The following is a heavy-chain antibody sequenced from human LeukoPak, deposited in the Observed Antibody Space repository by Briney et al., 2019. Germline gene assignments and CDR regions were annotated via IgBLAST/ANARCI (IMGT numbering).Heavy chain of an antibody. CDR3: ARALPQYYDFWSGYYTGPYYYGMDV. Sequence: GGSLTLSCAASGFTFSSYEMTWVRQAPGKGLEWVSYISSSGSTIYYADSVKGRFTISRDNAKNSLYLQMNSLRAEDTAVYYCARALPQYYDFWSGYYTGPYYYGMDVWGQGTTVTVSS. J-gene: IGHJ6*02. CDR1: GFTFSSYE. D-gene: IGHD3-3*01. V-gene: IGHV3-48*03. CDR2: ISSSGSTI.